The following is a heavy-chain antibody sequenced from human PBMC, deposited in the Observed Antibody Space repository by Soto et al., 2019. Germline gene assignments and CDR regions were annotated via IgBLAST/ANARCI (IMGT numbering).Heavy chain of an antibody. CDR1: GFSLSTSGMC. D-gene: IGHD3-9*01. V-gene: IGHV2-70*01. Sequence: ESGPTLVNPTQTLTLTCTFSGFSLSTSGMCVSWIRQPPGKALEWLALIDWDDDKYYSTSLKTRPTISKDTSKNQVVLTMTNMDPVDTATYYCARTYYDILTGYYRGFDYWGQGTLVTVSS. CDR3: ARTYYDILTGYYRGFDY. J-gene: IGHJ4*02. CDR2: IDWDDDK.